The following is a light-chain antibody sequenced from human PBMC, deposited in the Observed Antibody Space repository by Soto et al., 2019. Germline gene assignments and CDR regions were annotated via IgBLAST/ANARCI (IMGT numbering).Light chain of an antibody. Sequence: QSALTQPRSVSGSPGQSVTISCTGTSSDVGGYNYVSWYQQHPGKDPKLMIYDVSKRPSGVPDRFSGSKSGNTASLTISGRQAEDEADYYCCSYAGSYSYVFGTGTKLTVL. CDR1: SSDVGGYNY. V-gene: IGLV2-11*01. CDR3: CSYAGSYSYV. J-gene: IGLJ1*01. CDR2: DVS.